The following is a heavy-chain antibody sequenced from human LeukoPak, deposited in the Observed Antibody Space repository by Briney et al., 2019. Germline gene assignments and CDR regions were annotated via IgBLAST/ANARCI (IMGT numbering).Heavy chain of an antibody. Sequence: PGGSLRLSCAASGFTFSSYEMNWVRQAPGKGLEWVSYISSSGSTIYYADPVKGRFTISRDNAKNSLYLQMNSLRAEDTAVYYCARDQVYYDSSGHDYWGQGTLVTVSS. CDR2: ISSSGSTI. V-gene: IGHV3-48*03. J-gene: IGHJ4*02. D-gene: IGHD3-22*01. CDR3: ARDQVYYDSSGHDY. CDR1: GFTFSSYE.